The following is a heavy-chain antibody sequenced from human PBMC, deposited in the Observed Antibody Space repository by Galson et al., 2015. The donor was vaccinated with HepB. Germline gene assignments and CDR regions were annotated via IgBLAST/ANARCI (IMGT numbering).Heavy chain of an antibody. CDR1: GYSFTSYW. J-gene: IGHJ3*02. D-gene: IGHD5-18*01. CDR2: IYPGDSDT. V-gene: IGHV5-51*01. Sequence: QSGAEVKKPGESLKISCKGSGYSFTSYWIGWVRQMPGKGLEWMGIIYPGDSDTRYSPSFQGQVTISADKSISTAYLQWSSLKASDTAMYYCASPKRGYSYGFDAFDIWGQGTMVTVSS. CDR3: ASPKRGYSYGFDAFDI.